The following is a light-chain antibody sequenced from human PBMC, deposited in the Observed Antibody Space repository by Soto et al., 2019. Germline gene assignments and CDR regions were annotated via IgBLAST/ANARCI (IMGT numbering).Light chain of an antibody. CDR3: QVYNTY. CDR1: QTINNW. CDR2: KAS. J-gene: IGKJ3*01. Sequence: DIPVTQSPSTLSASVGDRVTITCRASQTINNWLAWYQQKPGKAPKLLIYKASTLNSGIPARFSGSGSGTDFTLTISSLQPDDFASYYCQVYNTYFGPGTTVDI. V-gene: IGKV1-5*03.